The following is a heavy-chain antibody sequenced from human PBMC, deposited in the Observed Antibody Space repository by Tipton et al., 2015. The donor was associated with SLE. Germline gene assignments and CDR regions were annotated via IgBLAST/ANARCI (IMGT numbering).Heavy chain of an antibody. CDR2: INEDGSER. J-gene: IGHJ4*02. CDR3: ARTFRRYGDFGY. D-gene: IGHD4-17*01. V-gene: IGHV3-7*01. Sequence: GSLRLSCAVSGFPFSNFWMSWVRQAPGKGLEWVANINEDGSERDHVDSVKGRFTVSRDNAKNLLYLQMNSLRPEDTAVYYCARTFRRYGDFGYWGQGTLVTVSS. CDR1: GFPFSNFW.